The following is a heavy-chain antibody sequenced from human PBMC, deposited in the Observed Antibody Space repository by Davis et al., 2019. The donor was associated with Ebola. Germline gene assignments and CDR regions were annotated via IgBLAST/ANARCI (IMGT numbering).Heavy chain of an antibody. D-gene: IGHD1-1*01. Sequence: ASSVTVSCMTSGYTFPNYVITWVRQAPGQGLEWMGWINPHNGNTNYAQSVQGRVTMTTDTSTSTAYMEVGRLRSDDTAVYYCSRAQFPTTSDHWGQGNLVAVSS. J-gene: IGHJ4*02. V-gene: IGHV1-18*04. CDR1: GYTFPNYV. CDR2: INPHNGNT. CDR3: SRAQFPTTSDH.